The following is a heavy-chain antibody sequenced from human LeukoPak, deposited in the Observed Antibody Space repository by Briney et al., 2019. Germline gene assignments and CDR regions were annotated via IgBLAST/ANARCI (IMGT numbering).Heavy chain of an antibody. CDR1: GESFSTYY. J-gene: IGHJ3*02. D-gene: IGHD2-15*01. CDR3: ARDGAVAATDAFDI. CDR2: INHCGST. Sequence: SSETLSLTCAVYGESFSTYYCSWIRQPPGKGLEWIGKINHCGSTNYNPSLKSRVTMSIDTSKNQFSLKLSSVTAADTAVYYCARDGAVAATDAFDIWGQGTMVTVSS. V-gene: IGHV4-34*01.